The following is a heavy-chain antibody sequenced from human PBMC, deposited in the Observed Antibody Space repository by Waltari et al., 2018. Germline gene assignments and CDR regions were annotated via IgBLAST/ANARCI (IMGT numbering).Heavy chain of an antibody. D-gene: IGHD4-17*01. CDR2: RSYEGRNK. J-gene: IGHJ6*03. V-gene: IGHV3-30*04. CDR1: GFTFSSFA. Sequence: QVQLVESGGGVVQPGRSLRLFCAASGFTFSSFATPWVRQAPGKGLGWVAVRSYEGRNKCDASSVKDRFSMSREKSENTLYLQINSRRAEETAVYYCARGPTVTTGGVYYYSDYMDVWGKGTTVTVSS. CDR3: ARGPTVTTGGVYYYSDYMDV.